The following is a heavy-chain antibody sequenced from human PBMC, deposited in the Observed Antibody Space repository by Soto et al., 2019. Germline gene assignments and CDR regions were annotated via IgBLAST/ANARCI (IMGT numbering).Heavy chain of an antibody. J-gene: IGHJ4*02. Sequence: PGGSLRLSCAASGFTFSSYAMSWVRQAPGKGLEWVSAISGSGGSTYYADSVKGRFTISRDNSKNTLYLQMNSLRAEDTAVYYCAKTAEADSGPYDILTGYHREQYFDYWGQGTLVTVSS. D-gene: IGHD3-9*01. CDR2: ISGSGGST. CDR3: AKTAEADSGPYDILTGYHREQYFDY. V-gene: IGHV3-23*01. CDR1: GFTFSSYA.